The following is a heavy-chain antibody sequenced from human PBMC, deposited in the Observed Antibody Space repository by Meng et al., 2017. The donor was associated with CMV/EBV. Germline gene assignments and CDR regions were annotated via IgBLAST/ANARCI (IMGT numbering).Heavy chain of an antibody. CDR2: INHSGST. D-gene: IGHD2-2*01. Sequence: SETLSLTCAVYGGSFSGYYWSWIRQPPGKGLEWSGEINHSGSTNYNPSLKSRVTISVDTSKNQFSLKLSSVTAADTAVYYCARGVGRYCSSTSCCGTGLGFDYWGQGTLVTVSS. J-gene: IGHJ4*02. CDR1: GGSFSGYY. V-gene: IGHV4-34*01. CDR3: ARGVGRYCSSTSCCGTGLGFDY.